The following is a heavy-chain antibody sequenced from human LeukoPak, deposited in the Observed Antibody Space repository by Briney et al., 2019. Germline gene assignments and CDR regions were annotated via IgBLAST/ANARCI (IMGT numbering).Heavy chain of an antibody. D-gene: IGHD5-18*01. Sequence: PSETLSLTCTVSGGSIDSYYRSWIRQPPGKRPEWIGYIYYSGSTSYNPSLKSRVTISVDTSKNQFTLTVNSVTAADTAVYYCARTLHTGMIDYWGQGTLVSVSS. CDR1: GGSIDSYY. J-gene: IGHJ4*02. CDR2: IYYSGST. V-gene: IGHV4-59*01. CDR3: ARTLHTGMIDY.